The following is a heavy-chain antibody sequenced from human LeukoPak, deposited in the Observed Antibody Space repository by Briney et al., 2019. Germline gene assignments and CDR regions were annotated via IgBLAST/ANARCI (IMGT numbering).Heavy chain of an antibody. D-gene: IGHD6-19*01. CDR3: ARSLGSAVTGTRGGPHFPNPPTRH. Sequence: PGGSLRLSCTASGFTFSSYSMTWVRQAPGKGLQWVSSISAGSTYIYYADSVRGRFTISRDNAKSSLFLEMDSLRVEDTAVYYCARSLGSAVTGTRGGPHFPNPPTRHWGQGTLVIVSS. CDR2: ISAGSTYI. V-gene: IGHV3-21*06. CDR1: GFTFSSYS. J-gene: IGHJ4*02.